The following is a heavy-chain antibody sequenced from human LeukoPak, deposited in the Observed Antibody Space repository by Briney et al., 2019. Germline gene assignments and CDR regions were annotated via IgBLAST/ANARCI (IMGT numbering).Heavy chain of an antibody. D-gene: IGHD2-2*01. CDR2: ISSSGSTI. CDR1: GFTFSSYE. V-gene: IGHV3-48*03. Sequence: PGGSLRLSCAASGFTFSSYEMNWVRQAPGKGLEWVSYISSSGSTIYYADSVKGRFTISRDNAKNSLYLQMNSLRAEDTAVYYCAKDLQDIVVVPAAIGYWGQGTLVTVSS. CDR3: AKDLQDIVVVPAAIGY. J-gene: IGHJ4*02.